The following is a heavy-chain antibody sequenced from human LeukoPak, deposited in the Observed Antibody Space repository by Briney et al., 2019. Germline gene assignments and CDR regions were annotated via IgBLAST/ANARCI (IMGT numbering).Heavy chain of an antibody. V-gene: IGHV1-46*01. CDR1: GYTLTSYY. J-gene: IGHJ4*02. Sequence: ASVKASCKASGYTLTSYYMHWVRQAPGQGLEWMGIINPSGGTTSYAQKFQGRVTMTRDMSTSTVYMELSSLRSEDTAVYYCARAEVGATSAYYFDYWGQGTLVTVSS. D-gene: IGHD1-26*01. CDR3: ARAEVGATSAYYFDY. CDR2: INPSGGTT.